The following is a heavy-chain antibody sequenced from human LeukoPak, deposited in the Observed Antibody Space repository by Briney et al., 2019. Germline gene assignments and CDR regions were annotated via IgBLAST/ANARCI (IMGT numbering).Heavy chain of an antibody. CDR1: GYTFTGYY. V-gene: IGHV1-2*06. D-gene: IGHD3-10*01. J-gene: IGHJ4*02. CDR3: ARGVGTYYYGSGSYCNFDY. Sequence: GASVKVSCKASGYTFTGYYMHRVRQAPGQGLEWMGRINPNSGGTNYAQKFQGRDAMTRDTSISTAYMELSRLRSDDTAVYYCARGVGTYYYGSGSYCNFDYWGQGTLVTVSS. CDR2: INPNSGGT.